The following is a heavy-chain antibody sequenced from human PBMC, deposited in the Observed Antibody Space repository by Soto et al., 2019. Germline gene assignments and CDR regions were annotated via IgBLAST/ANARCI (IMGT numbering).Heavy chain of an antibody. J-gene: IGHJ6*02. CDR3: ARTGDPHYYSGMDV. CDR2: MNPDSGHT. CDR1: GYTFTSHD. D-gene: IGHD2-21*02. Sequence: QVLLVQSGAEVKKPGASVKVSCKASGYTFTSHDINWVRQATGQWPEWMGWMNPDSGHTGSAQKFQGRLTMTRDTSISTAYMELSSLRSEDSAVYYCARTGDPHYYSGMDVWGQGTTVTVSS. V-gene: IGHV1-8*01.